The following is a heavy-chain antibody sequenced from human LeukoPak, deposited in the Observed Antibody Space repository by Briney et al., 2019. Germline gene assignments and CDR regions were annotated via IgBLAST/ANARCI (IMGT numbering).Heavy chain of an antibody. D-gene: IGHD1-26*01. V-gene: IGHV3-53*01. CDR3: ARVRSGSDFDY. Sequence: GGSLRLSCAASGFTVSSNYMSWVRQAPGKGLEWVSVIYSGGSTYYADSVKGRFTIPRDNSKNTLYLQMNSLRAEDTAVYYCARVRSGSDFDYWGQGTLVTVSS. CDR1: GFTVSSNY. CDR2: IYSGGST. J-gene: IGHJ4*02.